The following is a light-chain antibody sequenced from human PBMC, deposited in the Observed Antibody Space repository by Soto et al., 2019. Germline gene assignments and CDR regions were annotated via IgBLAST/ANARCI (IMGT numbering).Light chain of an antibody. Sequence: QSVLTQSSSASASLGSSVKLTCTLSSGHSSYIIAWHQQQPGKAPRYLMKLEGSGSYNKGSGVPDRFSGSSSGADRYLTISNLQLEDEAEYYCETWDSNTHTVFGGGTKLTVL. CDR1: SGHSSYI. CDR3: ETWDSNTHTV. V-gene: IGLV4-60*02. CDR2: LEGSGSY. J-gene: IGLJ3*02.